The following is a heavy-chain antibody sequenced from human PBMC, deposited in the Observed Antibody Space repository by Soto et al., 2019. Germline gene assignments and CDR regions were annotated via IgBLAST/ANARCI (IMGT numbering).Heavy chain of an antibody. Sequence: TMSLTCTVSGGTISSGGYYGRWIREHPGKGLEWIGYIYYSGSTYYNPSLKSRVTISVDTSKNQFSLKLSSVTAADTAVYYCARGGDTYYYDSSGYSYFDYWGQGTLVTVPS. V-gene: IGHV4-31*03. CDR3: ARGGDTYYYDSSGYSYFDY. D-gene: IGHD3-22*01. CDR1: GGTISSGGYY. CDR2: IYYSGST. J-gene: IGHJ4*02.